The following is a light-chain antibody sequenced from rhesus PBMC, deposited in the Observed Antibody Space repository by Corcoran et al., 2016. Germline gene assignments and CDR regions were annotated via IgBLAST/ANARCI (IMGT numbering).Light chain of an antibody. CDR3: QQSYSTPLT. V-gene: IGKV1-33*02. CDR1: QGIINA. J-gene: IGKJ4*01. CDR2: VAS. Sequence: DIQMSQSPSFLSAFVGDKVTITCRASQGIINALAWYQQKPGKAPNLLIYVASSLESGVSSRFSGSVSGTDFTLAISILQPDDFATYYWQQSYSTPLTFGGRAKVELE.